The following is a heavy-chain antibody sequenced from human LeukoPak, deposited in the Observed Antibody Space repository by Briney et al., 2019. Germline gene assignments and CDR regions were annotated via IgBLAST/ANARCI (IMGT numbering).Heavy chain of an antibody. Sequence: PGGSLRLSCAVYGFTVSANYMSWVRQAPGKGLEWVSLISSAGATAYADSVKGRFIIFRDSSRNTLYLQMNSLRVDDTAVYYCARRGDNNGWFDYWDQGTLVTVSS. V-gene: IGHV3-66*01. CDR1: GFTVSANY. J-gene: IGHJ4*02. CDR2: ISSAGAT. D-gene: IGHD6-19*01. CDR3: ARRGDNNGWFDY.